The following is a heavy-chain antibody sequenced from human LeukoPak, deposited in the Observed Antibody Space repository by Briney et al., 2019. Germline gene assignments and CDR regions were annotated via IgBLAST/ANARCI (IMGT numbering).Heavy chain of an antibody. CDR1: GFIFSSYW. D-gene: IGHD3-16*01. CDR2: IKQAGTEN. V-gene: IGHV3-7*01. Sequence: GGSLRLSCAASGFIFSSYWMTWVRQAPGKGLEWVANIKQAGTENSYVDSVKGRFTISRDNAKNSLYLQINSLRAEDTAMYYCARVRGDYYSDYWGQGALVSVSS. J-gene: IGHJ4*02. CDR3: ARVRGDYYSDY.